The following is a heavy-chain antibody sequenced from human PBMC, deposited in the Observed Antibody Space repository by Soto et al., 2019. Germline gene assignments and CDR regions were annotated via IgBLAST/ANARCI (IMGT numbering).Heavy chain of an antibody. D-gene: IGHD1-7*01. CDR1: GDSISSGYY. CDR2: IYHSGST. Sequence: PSETLSLTCAVSGDSISSGYYWGWIRQPPGKGLEWIGSIYHSGSTYYNPSLKSRVTISVDTSRNQFSLKLTSVTAADTAVYYCARSTNWNYWFDPWGQGTLVTVSS. CDR3: ARSTNWNYWFDP. J-gene: IGHJ5*02. V-gene: IGHV4-38-2*01.